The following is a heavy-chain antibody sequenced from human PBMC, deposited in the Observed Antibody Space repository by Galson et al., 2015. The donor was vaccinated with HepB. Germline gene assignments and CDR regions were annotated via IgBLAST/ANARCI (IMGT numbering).Heavy chain of an antibody. V-gene: IGHV3-30*04. J-gene: IGHJ4*02. CDR2: TSYDGRNR. CDR1: GFALSTYA. CDR3: VKPSRPYCSSTSCNTPFDY. Sequence: SLRLSCAASGFALSTYAMHWVRQAPGKGLEWVAVTSYDGRNRYYADSVKGRFTIYRDNSKNTLYLQMNSLRAEDTAVYYCVKPSRPYCSSTSCNTPFDYWGQGTL. D-gene: IGHD2-2*02.